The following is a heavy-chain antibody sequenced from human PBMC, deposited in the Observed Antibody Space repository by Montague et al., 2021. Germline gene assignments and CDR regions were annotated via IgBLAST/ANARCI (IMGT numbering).Heavy chain of an antibody. CDR2: LDYSGTT. D-gene: IGHD2/OR15-2a*01. Sequence: SETLSLTCSVSGDSISSKGNFWGWIRQPPGKGLEWIGVLDYSGTTYYSPSLRSRVTISVDTSKSQFSLKVTAVTAADTAVYYCARHRSRHHSMAFVASDHYFYMDVWGTGTTAAASS. J-gene: IGHJ6*03. CDR3: ARHRSRHHSMAFVASDHYFYMDV. CDR1: GDSISSKGNF. V-gene: IGHV4-39*01.